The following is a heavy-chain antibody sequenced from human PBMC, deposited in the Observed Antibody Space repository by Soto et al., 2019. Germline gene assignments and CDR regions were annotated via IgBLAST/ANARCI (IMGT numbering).Heavy chain of an antibody. CDR3: SQGYSQYFNS. CDR2: IKSTTAGGTA. J-gene: IGHJ4*02. D-gene: IGHD2-15*01. V-gene: IGHV3-15*07. Sequence: PGGSLGLSCAVSGATLSTIWMNWVRQAPGKGPEWVGRIKSTTAGGTADYAAPVKGRFTISRDDSQNTVHLQMNGLKSEDTAVYYCSQGYSQYFNSWGQGTLVTVSS. CDR1: GATLSTIW.